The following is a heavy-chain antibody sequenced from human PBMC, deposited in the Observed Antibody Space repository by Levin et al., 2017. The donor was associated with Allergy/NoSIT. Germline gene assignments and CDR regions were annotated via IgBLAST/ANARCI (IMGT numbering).Heavy chain of an antibody. D-gene: IGHD3-3*02. Sequence: GESLKISCAASGFTFSDFYMTWIRQAPGKGLEWVSYITSSGSTIYYTDSVKGRFSISRDNAKNSLYLQMNSLRAEDTALYYCAGGMAAALGYWGQGTLVTVSS. CDR2: ITSSGSTI. CDR1: GFTFSDFY. V-gene: IGHV3-11*01. J-gene: IGHJ4*02. CDR3: AGGMAAALGY.